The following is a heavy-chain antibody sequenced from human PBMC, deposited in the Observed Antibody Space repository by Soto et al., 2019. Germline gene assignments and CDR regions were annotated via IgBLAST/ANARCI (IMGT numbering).Heavy chain of an antibody. CDR1: GFTFSSYG. CDR3: AKDQGWNDRYFYH. J-gene: IGHJ4*02. V-gene: IGHV3-30*18. CDR2: ISYDGSNK. D-gene: IGHD1-1*01. Sequence: GGSLRLSCAASGFTFSSYGMHWVRQAPGKGLEWVAVISYDGSNKYYADSVKGRFTISRDNSKNTLYLQMNSLRAEDTAVYYCAKDQGWNDRYFYHWVQGALVTV.